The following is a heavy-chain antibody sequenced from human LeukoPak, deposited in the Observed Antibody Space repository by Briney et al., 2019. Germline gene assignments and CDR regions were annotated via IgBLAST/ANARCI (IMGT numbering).Heavy chain of an antibody. Sequence: GGSLRLSCAASGFTFSSYAMSWVRQAPGKGLEWVSAISGSGGSTYYADSVKGRFTISRDNSKNTLYLQMNSLRAEDTAVYYCARAGTMVRGVFDYWGQGTLVTVSS. CDR3: ARAGTMVRGVFDY. J-gene: IGHJ4*02. D-gene: IGHD3-10*01. CDR2: ISGSGGST. CDR1: GFTFSSYA. V-gene: IGHV3-23*01.